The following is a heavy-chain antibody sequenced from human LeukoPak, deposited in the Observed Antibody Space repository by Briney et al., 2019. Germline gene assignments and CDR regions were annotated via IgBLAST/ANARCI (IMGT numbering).Heavy chain of an antibody. Sequence: SETLSLTCTVSGGSISSYYWSWIRQPPGKGLEWIGYIYYSGSTNYNPSLKSRVTISVDTSKNQFSLKLSSVTAADTAVYYCARTLITMVRGVIIPDAFDIWGQGTMVTVSS. D-gene: IGHD3-10*01. V-gene: IGHV4-59*08. CDR3: ARTLITMVRGVIIPDAFDI. CDR1: GGSISSYY. CDR2: IYYSGST. J-gene: IGHJ3*02.